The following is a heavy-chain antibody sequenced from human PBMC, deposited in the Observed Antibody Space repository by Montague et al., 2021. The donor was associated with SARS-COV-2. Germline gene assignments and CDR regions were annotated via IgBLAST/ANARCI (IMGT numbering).Heavy chain of an antibody. J-gene: IGHJ5*02. CDR1: GASFSNYY. D-gene: IGHD2-15*01. CDR2: IYYTGTT. V-gene: IGHV4-59*01. CDR3: AREGYCSGGTCYSSGPKWFDP. Sequence: SETLSLTCTVSGASFSNYYWSWIRQPPGKGLEWIGYIYYTGTTNYNPSLKSRVTISVDTSKTQFSLKLTSVTAADTAVYYCAREGYCSGGTCYSSGPKWFDPWGQGTLVTVSS.